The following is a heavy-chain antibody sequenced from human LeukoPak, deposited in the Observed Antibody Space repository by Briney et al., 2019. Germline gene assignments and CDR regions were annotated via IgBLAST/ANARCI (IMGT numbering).Heavy chain of an antibody. D-gene: IGHD2-15*01. Sequence: ASVKVSCKASGYTFTSYGISWVRQAPGQGLEWMGWISAYNGNTTYAQKLQGRVTMTTDTSTSTAYMELRSLRSDDTAVYYCARYGGLYCSGGSCYWGQGTLVTVSS. CDR1: GYTFTSYG. V-gene: IGHV1-18*01. J-gene: IGHJ4*02. CDR3: ARYGGLYCSGGSCY. CDR2: ISAYNGNT.